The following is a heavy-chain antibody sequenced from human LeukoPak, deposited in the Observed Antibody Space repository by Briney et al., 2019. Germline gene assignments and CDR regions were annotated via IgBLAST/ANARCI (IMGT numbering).Heavy chain of an antibody. CDR2: ISGSGGST. CDR3: AKNGDRGAYCTGGTCYPYFYYYMDV. V-gene: IGHV3-23*01. J-gene: IGHJ6*03. Sequence: GGTLRLSCAASRFTFSNFGMSWVRQAPGKGLEWVSGISGSGGSTYYADSVKGRFTISRDNSKNTLYLQMNSLRAEDTAIYYCAKNGDRGAYCTGGTCYPYFYYYMDVWGKGTTVTI. CDR1: RFTFSNFG. D-gene: IGHD2-15*01.